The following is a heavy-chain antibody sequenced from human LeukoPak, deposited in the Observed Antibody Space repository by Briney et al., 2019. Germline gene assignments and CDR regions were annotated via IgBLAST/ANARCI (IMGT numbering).Heavy chain of an antibody. CDR1: GGSISSHY. CDR2: IYYSGST. CDR3: ARTSNYYYSSGYFDY. J-gene: IGHJ4*02. D-gene: IGHD3-22*01. V-gene: IGHV4-59*11. Sequence: SGTLSPTCTGSGGSISSHYWSWIRQPPGKGLEWIGYIYYSGSTNYNPSLKSRVTISVDTSKNQFSLKLSSVTAADTAVYYCARTSNYYYSSGYFDYWGQGTLVTVSS.